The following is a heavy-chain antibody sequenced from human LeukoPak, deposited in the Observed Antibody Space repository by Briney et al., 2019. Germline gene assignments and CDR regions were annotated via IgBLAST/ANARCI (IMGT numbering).Heavy chain of an antibody. D-gene: IGHD2-15*01. CDR3: ARDQCSGGSCYPSGIDY. J-gene: IGHJ4*02. Sequence: GGSLRLSCAASGFTFNSYAMHWVRQAPGKGLEYVSAISSNGGSTYYANSVKGRFTISRDNSKNTLYLQTGSLRAEDMAVYYCARDQCSGGSCYPSGIDYWGQGTLVTVSS. V-gene: IGHV3-64*01. CDR2: ISSNGGST. CDR1: GFTFNSYA.